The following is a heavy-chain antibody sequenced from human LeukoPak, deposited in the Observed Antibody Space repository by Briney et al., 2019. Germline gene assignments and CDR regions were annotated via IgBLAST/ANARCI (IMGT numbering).Heavy chain of an antibody. V-gene: IGHV3-7*01. Sequence: AGGSLRLSCAASGFTFSSYWMNWARQAPGKGLEWVASINHNGNVNYYVDSVKGRFTISRDNAKNSLYLQMSSLRAEDTAVYYCAREGSRGYYPYWGQGILVTVSS. CDR3: AREGSRGYYPY. J-gene: IGHJ4*02. D-gene: IGHD3-22*01. CDR2: INHNGNVN. CDR1: GFTFSSYW.